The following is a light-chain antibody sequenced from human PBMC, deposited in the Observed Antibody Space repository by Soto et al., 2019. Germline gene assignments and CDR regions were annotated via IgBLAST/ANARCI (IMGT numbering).Light chain of an antibody. V-gene: IGKV3-20*01. CDR1: HSITNNY. Sequence: EVVLTQSPGTLALSPGERATLSCRASHSITNNYLAWYQQKPGQAPRRLIFGASNRAAGVPDRFSGSASGTDFTLTICKLEPDDFAVYYCQQYSSTPYTFGQGSRLEIK. CDR3: QQYSSTPYT. J-gene: IGKJ2*01. CDR2: GAS.